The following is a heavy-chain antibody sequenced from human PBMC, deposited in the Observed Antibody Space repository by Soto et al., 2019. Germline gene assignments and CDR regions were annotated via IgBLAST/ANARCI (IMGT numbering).Heavy chain of an antibody. CDR3: ARSAYSTGWYYPFNV. V-gene: IGHV3-30-3*01. J-gene: IGHJ3*01. D-gene: IGHD6-19*01. Sequence: QVQLVESGGGVVQRGRSLRLSCVPSGFSCRSYAMYWVRQAPGRGLEWVAVISFDGSSEDYADSVQGRFTISRDNFENVLYLQMSSLRAEDTAVYYCARSAYSTGWYYPFNVWGQGTMVTVSS. CDR1: GFSCRSYA. CDR2: ISFDGSSE.